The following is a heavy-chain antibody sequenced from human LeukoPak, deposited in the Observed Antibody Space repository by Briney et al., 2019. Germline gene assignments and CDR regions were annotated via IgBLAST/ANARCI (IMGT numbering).Heavy chain of an antibody. CDR2: IYYSGST. CDR3: ARDFMSNNWNFEGGNAFDI. V-gene: IGHV4-59*01. CDR1: GGSISSFF. Sequence: SETLSLTCTVSGGSISSFFWSWIRQPPGKGLEWIGYIYYSGSTNYNPSLKSRVTISVDTSKNQFSLRLSSVTAADTAMYYCARDFMSNNWNFEGGNAFDIWGQGTMVTVSS. D-gene: IGHD1-7*01. J-gene: IGHJ3*02.